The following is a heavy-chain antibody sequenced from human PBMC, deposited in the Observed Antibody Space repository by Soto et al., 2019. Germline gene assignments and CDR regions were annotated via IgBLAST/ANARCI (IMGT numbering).Heavy chain of an antibody. V-gene: IGHV1-18*01. Sequence: QVQLVQSEPEVKKPGASVKVSCKTSGYTFTSCGVSWVRQTPGQGLEWMGWISGYNGNIKYAQKFQGRVTMTADTSTSTADVELRSPRSDATAVFYCARDPQYSGSLSEGGGAFDIWGKGTMVTVSS. CDR2: ISGYNGNI. D-gene: IGHD1-26*01. CDR1: GYTFTSCG. J-gene: IGHJ3*02. CDR3: ARDPQYSGSLSEGGGAFDI.